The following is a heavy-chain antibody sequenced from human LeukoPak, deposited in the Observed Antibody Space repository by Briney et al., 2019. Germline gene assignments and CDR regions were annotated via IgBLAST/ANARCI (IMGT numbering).Heavy chain of an antibody. CDR3: ARERGDSSGYLYYYYYYMDV. D-gene: IGHD3-22*01. CDR2: INPNSGGT. V-gene: IGHV1-2*02. CDR1: GYTFTGYY. Sequence: ASVTVSCKASGYTFTGYYMHWVRQAPGQGLEWMGWINPNSGGTNYAQKFQGRVTMTRDTSISTAYMELSRLRSDDTAVYYCARERGDSSGYLYYYYYYMDVWGKGTTVTVSS. J-gene: IGHJ6*03.